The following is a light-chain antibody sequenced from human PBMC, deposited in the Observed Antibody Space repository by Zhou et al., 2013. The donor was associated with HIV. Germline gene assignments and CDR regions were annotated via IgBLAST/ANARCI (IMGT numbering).Light chain of an antibody. CDR3: QKYNSAPPFT. CDR1: QGISNY. CDR2: SAS. J-gene: IGKJ3*01. Sequence: DIQMTQSPSSLSASVGDRVTITCRASQGISNYLAWYQQRPGKVPKLLIYSASTLQSGVPSRFSGSGSGREFTLTISSLQPEDVATYYCQKYNSAPPFTFGPGTKVDIK. V-gene: IGKV1-27*01.